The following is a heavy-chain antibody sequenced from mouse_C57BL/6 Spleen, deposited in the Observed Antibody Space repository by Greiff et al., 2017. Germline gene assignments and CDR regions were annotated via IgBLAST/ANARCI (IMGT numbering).Heavy chain of an antibody. D-gene: IGHD1-1*01. J-gene: IGHJ2*01. Sequence: QVHVKQPGAELVMPGASVKLSCKASGYTFTSYWMHWVKQRPGQGLEWIGEIDPSDSYTNYNQKFKGKSTLTVDKSSSTAYMQLSSLTSEDSAVYYCARSGYYGSSLYYFDYWGQGTTLTVSS. CDR2: IDPSDSYT. V-gene: IGHV1-69*01. CDR3: ARSGYYGSSLYYFDY. CDR1: GYTFTSYW.